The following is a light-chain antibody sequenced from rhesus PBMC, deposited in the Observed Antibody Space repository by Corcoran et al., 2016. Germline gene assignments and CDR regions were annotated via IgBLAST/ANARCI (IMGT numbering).Light chain of an antibody. CDR3: QQYSSRYS. V-gene: IGKV1-22*01. CDR1: QGISSW. J-gene: IGKJ2*01. Sequence: DIQMTQSPSYLSASVGDTVTITCRARQGISSWLAWYQQKPGKAPKLLIYKASSLQSGVPASFSGSGSGTDVTLTISSRQSEDFATYYCQQYSSRYSVGQGTKVEIK. CDR2: KAS.